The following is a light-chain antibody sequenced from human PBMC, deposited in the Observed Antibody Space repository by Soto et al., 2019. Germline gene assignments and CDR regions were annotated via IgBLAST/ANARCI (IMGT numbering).Light chain of an antibody. CDR3: QSYDTGLSGPVV. CDR2: GNT. Sequence: QAVVTQPPSLSGAPGQNIIISCTGGGSNIGAGFDVHWYQQLPGTAPKLLIYGNTNRPSGVPDRFSGSKSGTSASLVITGLQAEDEADHYCQSYDTGLSGPVVFGGGTKLTVL. J-gene: IGLJ2*01. V-gene: IGLV1-40*01. CDR1: GSNIGAGFD.